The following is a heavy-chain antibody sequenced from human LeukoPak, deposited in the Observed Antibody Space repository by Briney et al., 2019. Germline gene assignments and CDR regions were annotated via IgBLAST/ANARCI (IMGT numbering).Heavy chain of an antibody. D-gene: IGHD3-3*01. J-gene: IGHJ4*02. V-gene: IGHV3-21*01. CDR2: ISSSSNYI. Sequence: GGSLRLSCVASGFTFSSYSMNWVRQAPGKGLEWVSSISSSSNYIYYADSVKGRFTISRDNAKNSLYLQMNSLRAEDTAVYYCASSVKGSGFGYWGQGTLVTVSS. CDR1: GFTFSSYS. CDR3: ASSVKGSGFGY.